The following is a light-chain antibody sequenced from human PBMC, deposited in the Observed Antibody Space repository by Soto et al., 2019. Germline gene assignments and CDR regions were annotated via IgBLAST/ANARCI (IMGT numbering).Light chain of an antibody. CDR2: AAS. Sequence: DIQMTQSPSSLSASVGDRVTITCRARQGLHNHLAWYQQKPWKVPKLLIYAASTLQSGVPSRFSRSGSGTDVTLTISNLQPEDVGTYYCQSDNSAPLTFGQGTKVEIK. J-gene: IGKJ1*01. CDR1: QGLHNH. V-gene: IGKV1-27*01. CDR3: QSDNSAPLT.